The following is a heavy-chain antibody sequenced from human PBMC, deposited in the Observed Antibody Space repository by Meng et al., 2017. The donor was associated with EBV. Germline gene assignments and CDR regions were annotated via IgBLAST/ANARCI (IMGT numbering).Heavy chain of an antibody. CDR3: AKDLSGRFDP. CDR1: GFTFSNYG. CDR2: IPSDASHNK. J-gene: IGHJ5*02. D-gene: IGHD1-14*01. V-gene: IGHV3-30*18. Sequence: QEQLVEAGGGVVQPGRSLRLSCAASGFTFSNYGFHWVRQAPGKGSEWVAIIPSDASHNKYYADSVKGRFTISRDNSKNTLYLQMNSLRTEDTAVYYCAKDLSGRFDPWGQGTLVTVSS.